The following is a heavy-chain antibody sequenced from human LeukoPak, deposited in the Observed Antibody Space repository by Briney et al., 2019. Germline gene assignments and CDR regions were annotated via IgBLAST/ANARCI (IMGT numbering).Heavy chain of an antibody. Sequence: ASVKVSCKASGYTFTGYYMHWVRQAPGQGLEWMGGINPNSGGTNYAQKFQGRVTMTRDTSISTAYMELSRLRSDDTAVYYCARDTERPSSGLVGYWGQGTLVTVSS. CDR2: INPNSGGT. J-gene: IGHJ4*02. CDR1: GYTFTGYY. CDR3: ARDTERPSSGLVGY. V-gene: IGHV1-2*02. D-gene: IGHD3-10*01.